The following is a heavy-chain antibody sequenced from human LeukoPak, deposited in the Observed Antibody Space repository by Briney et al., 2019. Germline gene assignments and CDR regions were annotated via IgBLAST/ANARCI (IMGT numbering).Heavy chain of an antibody. V-gene: IGHV3-15*01. D-gene: IGHD5-18*01. CDR3: ATVYYNYGYNY. J-gene: IGHJ4*02. Sequence: ISRDDSKNTLYLQMNSLKTEDTAVYFCATVYYNYGYNYWGQGTLVTVSS.